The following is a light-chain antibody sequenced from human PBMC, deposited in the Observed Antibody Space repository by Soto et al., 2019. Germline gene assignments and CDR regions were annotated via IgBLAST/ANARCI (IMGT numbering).Light chain of an antibody. Sequence: DIRMTQSPPSLSAFVGDKVTITCRASHDIDHFLAWYHQKPGEVPKLLIYAASTLESGAASRFSGSGAGTVFTLTISSLQPEEVGSYYCQRYDIVPRTFGQGTKGEVK. CDR1: HDIDHF. CDR3: QRYDIVPRT. J-gene: IGKJ1*01. CDR2: AAS. V-gene: IGKV1-27*01.